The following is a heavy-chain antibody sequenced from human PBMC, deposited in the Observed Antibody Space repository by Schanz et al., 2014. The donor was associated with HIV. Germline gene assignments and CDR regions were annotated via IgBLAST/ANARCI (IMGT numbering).Heavy chain of an antibody. Sequence: VNLVESGGGLVQPGGSLRLSCAASGFTFSTYGMHWVRQGPGKGLEWVAFISYDGSNKYYADSVKGRFTISRDNSKNTLFLQMNSLRGEDTAVYYCARVANWDYYGMDVWGRGTTVTVSS. CDR2: ISYDGSNK. CDR3: ARVANWDYYGMDV. J-gene: IGHJ6*02. V-gene: IGHV3-30*03. D-gene: IGHD3-16*01. CDR1: GFTFSTYG.